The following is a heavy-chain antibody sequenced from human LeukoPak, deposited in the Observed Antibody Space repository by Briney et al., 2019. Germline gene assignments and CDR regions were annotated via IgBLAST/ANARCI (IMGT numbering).Heavy chain of an antibody. CDR2: INANSGGT. Sequence: ASVTVSCKASGYTFTGYYMHWVRQAPGQGLEWMGWINANSGGTNYAQKFQGRVTMTRDTSITTAYMELSRLRSDDTAVYYCAKAMGGNFYFDYWGQGTLVTVSS. V-gene: IGHV1-2*02. J-gene: IGHJ4*02. CDR1: GYTFTGYY. D-gene: IGHD4-23*01. CDR3: AKAMGGNFYFDY.